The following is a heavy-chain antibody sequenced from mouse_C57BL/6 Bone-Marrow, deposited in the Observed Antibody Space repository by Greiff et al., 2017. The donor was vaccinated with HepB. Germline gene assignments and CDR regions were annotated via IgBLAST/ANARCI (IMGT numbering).Heavy chain of an antibody. CDR2: ISYDGSN. CDR1: GYSITSGYY. CDR3: ARGGVYRGFAY. J-gene: IGHJ3*01. Sequence: EVKLQQSGPGLVKPSQSLSLTCSVTGYSITSGYYWNWIRQFPGNKLEWMGYISYDGSNNYNPSLKNRISITRDTSKNQFFLKLNSVTTEDTATYYCARGGVYRGFAYWGQGTLVTVSA. D-gene: IGHD2-1*01. V-gene: IGHV3-6*01.